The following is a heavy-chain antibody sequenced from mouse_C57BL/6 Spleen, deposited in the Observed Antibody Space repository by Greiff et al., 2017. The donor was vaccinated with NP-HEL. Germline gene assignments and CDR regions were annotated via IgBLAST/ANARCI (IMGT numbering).Heavy chain of an antibody. D-gene: IGHD1-1*01. V-gene: IGHV1-82*01. Sequence: QVQLQQPGPELVKPGASVKISCKASGYAFSSSWMNWVKQRPGKGLEWIGRIYPGDGDTNYNGKFKGKATLTADKSSSTAYMQLSSLTSEDSAVYFCAGSEGITTVVTTDYFDYWGQGTTLTVSS. J-gene: IGHJ2*01. CDR3: AGSEGITTVVTTDYFDY. CDR2: IYPGDGDT. CDR1: GYAFSSSW.